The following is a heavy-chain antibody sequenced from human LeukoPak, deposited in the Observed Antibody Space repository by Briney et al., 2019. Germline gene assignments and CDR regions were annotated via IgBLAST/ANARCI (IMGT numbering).Heavy chain of an antibody. V-gene: IGHV3-15*01. CDR3: ASAHYGSGTYYNLF. D-gene: IGHD3-10*01. J-gene: IGHJ4*02. CDR2: IKSKTDGDTT. CDR1: GFTFNNAW. Sequence: PGRSLRLSCAASGFTFNNAWMNWVRQAPGKGLEWVGRIKSKTDGDTTDYAAPVNGRFTISRDDSKNTVFLQMNSLKTEDTAVYYCASAHYGSGTYYNLFWGQGTLVTVSS.